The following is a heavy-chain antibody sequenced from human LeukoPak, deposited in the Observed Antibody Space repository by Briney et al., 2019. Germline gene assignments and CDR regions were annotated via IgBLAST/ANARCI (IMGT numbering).Heavy chain of an antibody. CDR3: ARPPFEYRRSSVL. D-gene: IGHD6-6*01. J-gene: IGHJ4*02. CDR1: GFTFSSYW. Sequence: GGSLRLSCAASGFTFSSYWMSWVRQAPGKGLEWVANIKQDGSERYYVDSVEGRFTISRDNAKNSLYLQMNSLRAEDTALYYCARPPFEYRRSSVLWGQGTLVTVSS. V-gene: IGHV3-7*01. CDR2: IKQDGSER.